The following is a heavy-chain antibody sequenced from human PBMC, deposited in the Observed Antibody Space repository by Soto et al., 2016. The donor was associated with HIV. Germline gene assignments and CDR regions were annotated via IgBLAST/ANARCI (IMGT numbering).Heavy chain of an antibody. Sequence: QVQLVQSGAEVKKPGASVKVSCKASGYSFTDYYMHWVRQAPGQGLEWMGGIIPIFGTANYAQKFQGRVTITADESTSTAYMELSSLRSEDTAVYYCAAAYDILTGYPYWGQGTLVTVSS. D-gene: IGHD3-9*01. CDR1: GYSFTDYY. CDR3: AAAYDILTGYPY. V-gene: IGHV1-69*01. J-gene: IGHJ4*02. CDR2: IIPIFGTA.